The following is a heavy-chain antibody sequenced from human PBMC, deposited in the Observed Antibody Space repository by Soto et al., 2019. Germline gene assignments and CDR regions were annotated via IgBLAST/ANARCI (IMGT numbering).Heavy chain of an antibody. D-gene: IGHD3-22*01. Sequence: GGSLRLSCAASGFTFSSYSMNWVRQAPGKGLEWVSSISSSSSYIYYADSVKGRFTISRDNAKNSLYLQMNSLRAEDTAVYYCARASYYDGSSYYGHYYGMDVWGQGTTVTVSS. CDR1: GFTFSSYS. CDR3: ARASYYDGSSYYGHYYGMDV. V-gene: IGHV3-21*01. CDR2: ISSSSSYI. J-gene: IGHJ6*02.